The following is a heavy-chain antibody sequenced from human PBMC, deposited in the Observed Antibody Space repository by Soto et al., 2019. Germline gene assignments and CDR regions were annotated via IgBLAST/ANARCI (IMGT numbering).Heavy chain of an antibody. Sequence: PSETLTLTCTVSGGSLGSYYWSWIRQPPGKGLEWVSGFRTGGDDATTYYADSVKGRFTISRDNSKNMLFLQMNSLRAEDTAIYYCAKKANSGPGSQYFDNWGQGTLVTVSS. J-gene: IGHJ4*02. CDR3: AKKANSGPGSQYFDN. D-gene: IGHD3-10*01. V-gene: IGHV3-23*01. CDR2: FRTGGDDATT. CDR1: GGSLGSYY.